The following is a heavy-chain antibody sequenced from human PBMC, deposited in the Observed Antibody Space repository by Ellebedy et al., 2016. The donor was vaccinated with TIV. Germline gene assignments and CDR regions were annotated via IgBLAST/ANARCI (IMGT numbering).Heavy chain of an antibody. CDR3: AKDSTVATSGYFYGIDV. J-gene: IGHJ6*02. Sequence: GESLKISCGASGFTFEEYAMIWVRQAPGKGLEWISLISGDGDYTYYADSVKGRFTISRDNRNNSLYLQMSSLRTEDSALYYCAKDSTVATSGYFYGIDVWGLGATVTVSS. D-gene: IGHD4-17*01. CDR1: GFTFEEYA. V-gene: IGHV3-43*02. CDR2: ISGDGDYT.